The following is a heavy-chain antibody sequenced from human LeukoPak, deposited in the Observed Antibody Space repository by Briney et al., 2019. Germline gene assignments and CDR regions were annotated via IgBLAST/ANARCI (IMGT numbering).Heavy chain of an antibody. CDR3: ARGRYDFWSGYPFDY. D-gene: IGHD3-3*01. Sequence: PSETLSLTCTVSGGSISRYYWSWIRQPPGKGLEWIGYIYYSGSTNYNPSLKSRVTISVDTSKNQFSLKLSSVTAVDTAVYYCARGRYDFWSGYPFDYWGQGTLVTVSS. J-gene: IGHJ4*02. CDR1: GGSISRYY. CDR2: IYYSGST. V-gene: IGHV4-59*01.